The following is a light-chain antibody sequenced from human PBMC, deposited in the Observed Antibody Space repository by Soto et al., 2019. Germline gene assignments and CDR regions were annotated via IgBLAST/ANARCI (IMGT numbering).Light chain of an antibody. CDR2: AAS. V-gene: IGKV3-20*01. CDR1: QSVSTTY. CDR3: QQYGGSLTWT. Sequence: EIVLTQSPGTLSLSPGERATLSCRASQSVSTTYLAWYQQRPGQAPRLLMFAASSRATGIPDRFSGSGSGTDFTLTISRLEPEDFAVYYCQQYGGSLTWTFGQGTKVEVK. J-gene: IGKJ1*01.